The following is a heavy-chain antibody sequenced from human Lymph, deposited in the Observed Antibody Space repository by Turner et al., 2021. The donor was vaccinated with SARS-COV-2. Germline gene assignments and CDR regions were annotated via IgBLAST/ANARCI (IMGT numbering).Heavy chain of an antibody. CDR2: ISGSGGST. V-gene: IGHV3-23*01. J-gene: IGHJ6*02. CDR1: GFTFNKYA. D-gene: IGHD3-16*01. CDR3: ANLYPTVSWEFPYGMDV. Sequence: EVQLLESGGGLVQPGGSLRLSCAASGFTFNKYAMSWVRQAPGNGLEWVSTISGSGGSTYYADSVKGRFIISRDNSKNTLYLQMNSLRAEDTAVYYCANLYPTVSWEFPYGMDVWGQGTTVTVSS.